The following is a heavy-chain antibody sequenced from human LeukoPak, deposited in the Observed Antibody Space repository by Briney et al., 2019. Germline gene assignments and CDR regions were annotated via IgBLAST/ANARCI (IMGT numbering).Heavy chain of an antibody. J-gene: IGHJ4*02. D-gene: IGHD5-12*01. Sequence: SQTLSLTCAISGDSVSSNSAAWNWIRQSPSRGLEWLGRTYYRSKWYNDYAVSVKSRITINPDTSKNQFSLKLSSVTAADTAVYYCARQPGWDTTIPEGFDYWGQGTLVTVSS. CDR2: TYYRSKWYN. V-gene: IGHV6-1*01. CDR3: ARQPGWDTTIPEGFDY. CDR1: GDSVSSNSAA.